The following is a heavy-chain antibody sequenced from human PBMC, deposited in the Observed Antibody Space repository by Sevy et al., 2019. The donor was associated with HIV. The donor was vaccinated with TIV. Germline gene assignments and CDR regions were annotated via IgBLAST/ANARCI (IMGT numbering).Heavy chain of an antibody. CDR3: AREGCTKPHDY. CDR2: LSFGCGEI. CDR1: GFTISKYS. J-gene: IGHJ4*02. Sequence: GGSLRLSCAASGFTISKYSMSWVRQPPGKGLEWVSTLSFGCGEINYADSVKGRFTNSRDNSKSSVYLQMNNLGPEDTAVYYCAREGCTKPHDYWGQGTLVTVSS. V-gene: IGHV3-23*01. D-gene: IGHD2-8*01.